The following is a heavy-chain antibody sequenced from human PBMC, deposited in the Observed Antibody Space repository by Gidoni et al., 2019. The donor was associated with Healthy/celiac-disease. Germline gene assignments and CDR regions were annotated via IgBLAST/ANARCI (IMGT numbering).Heavy chain of an antibody. D-gene: IGHD2-8*01. CDR3: AHRRGPYCTNGVCYVNWFDP. CDR1: GFSLSTSGVG. CDR2: IYWDDDK. V-gene: IGHV2-5*02. Sequence: QITLKESGPTLVKPTQTLTLTCTFSGFSLSTSGVGVGWIRQPPGKALEWLALIYWDDDKRYSPSLKSRLTITKDTSKNQVVLTMTNMDPVDTATYYCAHRRGPYCTNGVCYVNWFDPWGQGTLVTVSS. J-gene: IGHJ5*02.